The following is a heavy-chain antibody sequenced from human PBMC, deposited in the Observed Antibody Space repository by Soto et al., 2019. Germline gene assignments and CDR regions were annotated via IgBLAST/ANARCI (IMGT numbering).Heavy chain of an antibody. D-gene: IGHD6-6*01. V-gene: IGHV3-30*18. CDR1: GFTFSSYG. CDR3: AKDVPWFDP. J-gene: IGHJ5*02. Sequence: QVQLVESGGGVVQPGRSLRLSCAASGFTFSSYGMHWVRQAPGKGLEWVAVISYDGSNKYYADSVKGRFTISRDNSKNTLYLQMNSLRAEDTAVCYCAKDVPWFDPWGQGTLVTVSS. CDR2: ISYDGSNK.